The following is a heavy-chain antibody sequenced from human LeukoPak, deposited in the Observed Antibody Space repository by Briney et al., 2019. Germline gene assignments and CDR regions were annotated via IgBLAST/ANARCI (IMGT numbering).Heavy chain of an antibody. CDR1: GGSISSYD. CDR3: ARALGCSSTSCYNWFDP. Sequence: SETLSLTCTVSGGSISSYDWSWIRQPPGKGLEWIGSIYYRGSPNYNPSLKSRVTISGDTAKNQFSLKLSSVTAADTAVYYCARALGCSSTSCYNWFDPWGQGTLVTVSS. D-gene: IGHD2-2*01. V-gene: IGHV4-59*01. CDR2: IYYRGSP. J-gene: IGHJ5*02.